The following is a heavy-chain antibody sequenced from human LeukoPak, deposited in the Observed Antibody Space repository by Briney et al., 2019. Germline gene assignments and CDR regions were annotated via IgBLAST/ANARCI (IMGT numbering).Heavy chain of an antibody. V-gene: IGHV1-18*01. J-gene: IGHJ6*03. Sequence: GASVKVSCRASGYTFTSYGISWVRQAPGQGLEWMGWISAYNGNTNYAQKLQGRVTMTTDTSTSTAYMELRSLRSDDTAVYYCASTSPYYYYYMDVWGKGTAVTVSS. CDR2: ISAYNGNT. CDR1: GYTFTSYG. CDR3: ASTSPYYYYYMDV.